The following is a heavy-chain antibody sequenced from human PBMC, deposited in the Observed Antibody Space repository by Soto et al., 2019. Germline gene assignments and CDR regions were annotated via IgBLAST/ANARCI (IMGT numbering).Heavy chain of an antibody. J-gene: IGHJ4*02. V-gene: IGHV3-23*01. Sequence: LRLSCAASGFTFSSYAMSWVRQAPGKGLEWVSAISGSGGSTYYADSVKGRFTISRDNSKNTLYLQMNSLRAEDTAVYYCAKPDYYDSSGYYYPFDYWGQGTLVTVSS. CDR3: AKPDYYDSSGYYYPFDY. D-gene: IGHD3-22*01. CDR2: ISGSGGST. CDR1: GFTFSSYA.